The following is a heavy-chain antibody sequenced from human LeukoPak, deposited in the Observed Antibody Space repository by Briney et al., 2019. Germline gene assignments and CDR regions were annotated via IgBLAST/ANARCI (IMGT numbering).Heavy chain of an antibody. CDR2: IKQDGSEK. CDR3: AKAGYYDSSGYQI. CDR1: GFTFSIYW. V-gene: IGHV3-7*03. Sequence: PGGSLRLSCAASGFTFSIYWMSWVRQAPGKRLEWVANIKQDGSEKYYVDSVKGRFTISRDNSKNRLYLQMNSLRAEDTAVYYCAKAGYYDSSGYQIWGQGTMVTVSS. J-gene: IGHJ3*02. D-gene: IGHD3-22*01.